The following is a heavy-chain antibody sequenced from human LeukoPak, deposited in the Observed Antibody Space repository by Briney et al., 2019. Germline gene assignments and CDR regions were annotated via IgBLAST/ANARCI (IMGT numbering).Heavy chain of an antibody. D-gene: IGHD5-18*01. CDR3: ARVLLYSYGYIDY. Sequence: SETLSLTCTVSGGSISSSSYYWGWIRQPPGKGLEWIGSIYYSGSTYYNPSLKSRVTISVDTSKNQFSLNLNSVTAADTAVYYCARVLLYSYGYIDYWGQGTLVTVSS. J-gene: IGHJ4*02. CDR1: GGSISSSSYY. CDR2: IYYSGST. V-gene: IGHV4-39*07.